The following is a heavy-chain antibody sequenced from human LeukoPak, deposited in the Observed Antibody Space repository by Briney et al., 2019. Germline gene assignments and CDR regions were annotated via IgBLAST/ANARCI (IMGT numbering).Heavy chain of an antibody. D-gene: IGHD7-27*01. J-gene: IGHJ5*02. CDR3: ARGWGLNWFDP. CDR1: GGSISSYY. CDR2: INHSGST. V-gene: IGHV4-34*01. Sequence: SETLSLTCTVSGGSISSYYWSWIRQPPGKGLEWIGEINHSGSTNYNPSLKSRVTISVDTSKNQFSLKLSSVTAADTAVYYCARGWGLNWFDPWGQGTLATVSS.